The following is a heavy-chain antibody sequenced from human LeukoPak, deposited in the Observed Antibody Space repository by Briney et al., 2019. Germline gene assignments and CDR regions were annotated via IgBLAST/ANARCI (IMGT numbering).Heavy chain of an antibody. V-gene: IGHV3-48*03. CDR1: GFTFSSYE. Sequence: PGGSLRLSCAASGFTFSSYEMNWVRQAPGKGLEWVSYISSSGSTIYYADSVKGRFTISRDNSKNILYLQMNSLRPEDTSVYYCARSPTSWYFDYWGQGTLVTVSS. D-gene: IGHD2-2*01. J-gene: IGHJ4*02. CDR3: ARSPTSWYFDY. CDR2: ISSSGSTI.